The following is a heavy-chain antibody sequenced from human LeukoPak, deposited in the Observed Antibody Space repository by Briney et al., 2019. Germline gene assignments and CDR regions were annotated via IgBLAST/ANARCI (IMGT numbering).Heavy chain of an antibody. Sequence: ASVKVSCKAFGYTFTSYGISWVRQAPGQGLEWMGWISAYNGNTNYAQKLQGRVTMTTDTSTSTAYMELRSLRSDDTAVYYCARVRCSGGSCYPSYGMDVWGQGTTVTVSS. J-gene: IGHJ6*02. D-gene: IGHD2-15*01. V-gene: IGHV1-18*01. CDR1: GYTFTSYG. CDR2: ISAYNGNT. CDR3: ARVRCSGGSCYPSYGMDV.